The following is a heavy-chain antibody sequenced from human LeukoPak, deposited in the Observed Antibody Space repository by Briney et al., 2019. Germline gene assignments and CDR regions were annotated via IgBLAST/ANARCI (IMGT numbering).Heavy chain of an antibody. Sequence: GGSLRLSCAASGFTFSSYAMHWVRQAPGKGLEWVAVISYDGSNKYYADSVKGRFTISRDNSKNTLYLQMNSLRAEDTAVYYCARENGGPFDYWGQGTLFTVSS. CDR2: ISYDGSNK. D-gene: IGHD3-10*01. CDR1: GFTFSSYA. V-gene: IGHV3-30*04. CDR3: ARENGGPFDY. J-gene: IGHJ4*02.